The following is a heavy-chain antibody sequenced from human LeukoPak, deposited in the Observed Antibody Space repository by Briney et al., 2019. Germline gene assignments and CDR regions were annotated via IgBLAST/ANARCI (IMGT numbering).Heavy chain of an antibody. CDR3: ARLIGEIDY. CDR2: IYYSGSN. CDR1: GDPIRRHH. J-gene: IGHJ4*02. D-gene: IGHD3-10*01. Sequence: PSETLSLTCTVSGDPIRRHHWSGIPQPPGKGLELFGYIYYSGSNHDKPSLKSRVPISVDTSKTQFSLKLSSVAAADTAVYYCARLIGEIDYWGQGTLVTVSS. V-gene: IGHV4-59*08.